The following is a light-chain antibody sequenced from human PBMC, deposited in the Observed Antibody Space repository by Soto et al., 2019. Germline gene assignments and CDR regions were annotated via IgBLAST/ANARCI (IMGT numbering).Light chain of an antibody. CDR1: NLGSKY. CDR3: QAWDGNTGV. CDR2: QGR. J-gene: IGLJ3*02. Sequence: SYELTQPPSVSVSPGQAASITCSGENLGSKYAFWYQQRSGQSPVVLIYQGRKRPSGIPERFSGSNSGNTATLTISGTLPMDEADYYCQAWDGNTGVFGGGTKLTVL. V-gene: IGLV3-1*01.